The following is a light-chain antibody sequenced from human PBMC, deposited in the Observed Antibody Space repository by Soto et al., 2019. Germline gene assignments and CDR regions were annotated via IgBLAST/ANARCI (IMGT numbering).Light chain of an antibody. CDR2: NVN. Sequence: QSVLTQPASVSGSPGQSITISCSGTSSDIGAYEYVSWYQQHPGKPPKLMIYNVNNRPSGVSYRFSGSKSGNTASLTIPRLQTEDEADYYCLSHTTSRTYVFGPGTKVTVL. J-gene: IGLJ1*01. CDR3: LSHTTSRTYV. V-gene: IGLV2-14*03. CDR1: SSDIGAYEY.